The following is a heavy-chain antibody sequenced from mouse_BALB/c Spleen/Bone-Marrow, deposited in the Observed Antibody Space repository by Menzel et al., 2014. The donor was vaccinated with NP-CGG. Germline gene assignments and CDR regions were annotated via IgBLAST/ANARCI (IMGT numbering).Heavy chain of an antibody. J-gene: IGHJ3*01. CDR3: AREGGYYYGSRVAWFAY. CDR2: KWAGGST. CDR1: GFSLTSYG. Sequence: VHLVESGPGLVATSQSLSITCTVSGFSLTSYGVHWVRQPPGKGLEWLGVKWAGGSTNYNSALMSRLSISKDNSKSQVFLKMNSQQTDDTAMYDCAREGGYYYGSRVAWFAYWAQGTLVTVSA. D-gene: IGHD1-1*01. V-gene: IGHV2-9*02.